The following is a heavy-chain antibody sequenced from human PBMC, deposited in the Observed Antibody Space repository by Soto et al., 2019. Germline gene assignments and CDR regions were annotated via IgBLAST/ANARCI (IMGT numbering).Heavy chain of an antibody. J-gene: IGHJ6*02. V-gene: IGHV5-51*01. CDR2: IYPDDSHT. Sequence: GESLKISCKGSGYSFTSYYIGWVRQMPGTGLEWMGIIYPDDSHTRYSPSFEGQVTISVDKSINTAYLQWSSLKASDTAIYYCATIFHSPRGHHYYYGVDVWGQGTTVTVSS. CDR3: ATIFHSPRGHHYYYGVDV. CDR1: GYSFTSYY.